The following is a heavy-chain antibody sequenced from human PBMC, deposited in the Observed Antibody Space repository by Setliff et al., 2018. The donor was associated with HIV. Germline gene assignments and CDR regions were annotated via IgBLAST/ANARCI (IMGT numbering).Heavy chain of an antibody. V-gene: IGHV4-39*07. CDR3: ARVPTSSWYVTTQRTKEYFYH. D-gene: IGHD6-13*01. Sequence: PSETLSLTCTVSGGSISSGSYYWGWIRQPPGKGLEWIGSIYYSGNTYYNPSLKSRVTISEDTSRNQFSLRLTSVTAADTAIYYCARVPTSSWYVTTQRTKEYFYHWGQGTLVTVSS. CDR2: IYYSGNT. CDR1: GGSISSGSYY. J-gene: IGHJ1*01.